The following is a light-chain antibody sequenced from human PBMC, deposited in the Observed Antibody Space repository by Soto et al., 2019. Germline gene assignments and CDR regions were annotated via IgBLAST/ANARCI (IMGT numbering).Light chain of an antibody. CDR2: RAS. CDR3: QQYSSDST. CDR1: QNINTW. V-gene: IGKV1-5*03. J-gene: IGKJ1*01. Sequence: IQMTQSPSTLSASVGDRVTITCRASQNINTWLAWYQQKPGKAPRLLIYRASSLENGVPSRFGGRGSGTQFIFTISSLQTDDSATYYGQQYSSDSTFGQGTKVEIK.